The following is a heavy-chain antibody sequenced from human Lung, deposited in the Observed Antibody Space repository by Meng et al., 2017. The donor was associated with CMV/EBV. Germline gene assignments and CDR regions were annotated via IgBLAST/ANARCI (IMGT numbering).Heavy chain of an antibody. CDR1: GSIMGGGYY. CDR2: IYYSGST. D-gene: IGHD6-19*01. V-gene: IGHV4-31*02. CDR3: ARSYSSGWSRGGTFDY. Sequence: GSIMGGGYYWSWIRQHPRKGLEWIGYIYYSGSTYYNPSLKSRVTISVDTSKNQFSLKLSSVTAADTAVYYCARSYSSGWSRGGTFDYWGQGTLVTVSS. J-gene: IGHJ4*02.